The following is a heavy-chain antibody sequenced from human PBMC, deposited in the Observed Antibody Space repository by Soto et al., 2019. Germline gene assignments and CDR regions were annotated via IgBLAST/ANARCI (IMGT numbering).Heavy chain of an antibody. D-gene: IGHD2-15*01. J-gene: IGHJ4*02. CDR2: ISYDGSNK. CDR3: AKDPDPRLYCSGGSCYSNYFDY. CDR1: GFTFSSYG. V-gene: IGHV3-30*18. Sequence: GGSLRLSCAASGFTFSSYGMHWVRQAPGKGLEWVAVISYDGSNKYYAASVKGRFTISRDNSKNTLYLQMNSLRAEDTAVYYCAKDPDPRLYCSGGSCYSNYFDYWGQGTLVTVSS.